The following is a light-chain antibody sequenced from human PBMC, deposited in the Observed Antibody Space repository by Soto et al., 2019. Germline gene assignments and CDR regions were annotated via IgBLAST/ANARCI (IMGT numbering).Light chain of an antibody. CDR3: QQTRSYPSN. Sequence: IQLTQSPSSLSASIGDRVTITCRASQDINSYLAWYQQKPGKAPNLLIYEASILQRGVPSRFSGSISGTDFTLTISSLQAEDFATYYCQQTRSYPSNFGGGTKVDIK. V-gene: IGKV1-9*01. CDR2: EAS. CDR1: QDINSY. J-gene: IGKJ4*01.